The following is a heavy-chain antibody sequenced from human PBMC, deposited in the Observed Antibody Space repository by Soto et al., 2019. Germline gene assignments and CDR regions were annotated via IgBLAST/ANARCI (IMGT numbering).Heavy chain of an antibody. D-gene: IGHD3-22*01. CDR2: IYPGDSDT. CDR1: GYSFHIYW. CDR3: ASPVHYYDSSGIVL. J-gene: IGHJ4*02. V-gene: IGHV5-51*01. Sequence: PGEPLKNSWRCSGYSFHIYWIGWVRQIPGKGLEWMGIIYPGDSDTRYSPSFQGQVTISADKSISTAYLQWSSLKASDTAMYYCASPVHYYDSSGIVLWGQGTLVTVSS.